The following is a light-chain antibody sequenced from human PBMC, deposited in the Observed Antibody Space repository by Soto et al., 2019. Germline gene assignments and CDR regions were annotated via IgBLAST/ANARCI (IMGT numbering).Light chain of an antibody. V-gene: IGLV2-14*01. CDR1: SSDVGGYNY. J-gene: IGLJ3*02. Sequence: HSVLTQPASVSGSPGQSITISCTGTSSDVGGYNYVSWYQQHPGKAPKLMISEVSNRPSGISNRFSGSKSGNTASLTISGLQAEDEADYYCSSYTSSSTVVFGGGTQLTVL. CDR3: SSYTSSSTVV. CDR2: EVS.